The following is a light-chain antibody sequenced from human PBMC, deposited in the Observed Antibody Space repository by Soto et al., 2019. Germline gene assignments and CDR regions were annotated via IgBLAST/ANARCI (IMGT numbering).Light chain of an antibody. CDR1: TSDVGGYDV. CDR2: EVN. CDR3: CSFAGSSTFLV. J-gene: IGLJ3*02. Sequence: QSALTQPASVSGSPGQSITISCSGTTSDVGGYDVVSWYQQHPGKAPKLMIFEVNQRPSGVSDRFSGSKSGNTASLTISGLQAGDEADYYCCSFAGSSTFLVFGGGTKLTVL. V-gene: IGLV2-23*02.